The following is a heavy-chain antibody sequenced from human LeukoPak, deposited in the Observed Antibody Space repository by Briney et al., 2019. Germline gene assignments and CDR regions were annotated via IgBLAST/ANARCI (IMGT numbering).Heavy chain of an antibody. Sequence: GGSRRLSCAASGFTFSSYAMSWVRQAPGKGLEWVSAISGSGGSTYYADSVKGRFTISRDNSKNTLYLQMNSTRAEDTAVYYCAKALYGEPIIDYWGQGTLVTVSS. V-gene: IGHV3-23*01. CDR3: AKALYGEPIIDY. J-gene: IGHJ4*02. CDR1: GFTFSSYA. CDR2: ISGSGGST. D-gene: IGHD3-16*01.